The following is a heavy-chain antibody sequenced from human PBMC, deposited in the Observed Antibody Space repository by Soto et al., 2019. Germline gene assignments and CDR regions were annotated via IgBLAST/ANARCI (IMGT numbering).Heavy chain of an antibody. V-gene: IGHV4-59*08. D-gene: IGHD3-9*01. Sequence: SETLSLTCTVSGGSISSYYWSWIRQPPGKGLEWIGYIYYSGSTNYNPSLKSRVTISVDTSKNQFSLKLSSVTAADTAVYYCAKQGGTGYVTDYYYMDVWGKETTVTISS. CDR1: GGSISSYY. J-gene: IGHJ6*03. CDR2: IYYSGST. CDR3: AKQGGTGYVTDYYYMDV.